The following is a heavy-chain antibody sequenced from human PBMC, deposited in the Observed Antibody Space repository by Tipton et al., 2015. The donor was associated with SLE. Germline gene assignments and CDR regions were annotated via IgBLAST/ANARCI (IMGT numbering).Heavy chain of an antibody. CDR3: ARDLIWDYYYYYYMDV. CDR1: GFTLNNDW. Sequence: SLRLSCAASGFTLNNDWMHWVRQAPGKGLEWVAVISYDGSNKYYADSVKGRFTISRDNSKNTVYLQMNSLRAEDTAVYYCARDLIWDYYYYYYMDVWGKGPRSPSP. J-gene: IGHJ6*03. CDR2: ISYDGSNK. D-gene: IGHD1-26*01. V-gene: IGHV3-30*03.